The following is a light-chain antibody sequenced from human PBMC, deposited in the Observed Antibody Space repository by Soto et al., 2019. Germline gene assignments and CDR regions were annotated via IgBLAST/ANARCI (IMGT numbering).Light chain of an antibody. CDR2: DVS. V-gene: IGLV2-14*03. Sequence: QSALTQPASVSGSPGQSITISCSGTSSDVGAYNYVSWYQQHPDKAPKLMIYDVSSRPSGVSNRFSGSKSGNTASLTISGLQAEDEADYYCSSYTSSSALVLFGGGTQLTVL. J-gene: IGLJ2*01. CDR1: SSDVGAYNY. CDR3: SSYTSSSALVL.